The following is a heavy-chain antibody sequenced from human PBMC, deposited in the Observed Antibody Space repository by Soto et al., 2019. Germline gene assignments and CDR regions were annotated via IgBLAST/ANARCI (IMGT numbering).Heavy chain of an antibody. J-gene: IGHJ4*02. D-gene: IGHD2-2*03. CDR2: INAGNGDT. Sequence: ASVKVSCKASGYSFTSYAMHWVRQAPGQRLEWMGWINAGNGDTKYSQKFQGRVTFTRDTFASTVYMELSGLRSEDTAVYFCARDGYCTSTSCRYYYDYRGQGAPVTVSS. V-gene: IGHV1-3*01. CDR1: GYSFTSYA. CDR3: ARDGYCTSTSCRYYYDY.